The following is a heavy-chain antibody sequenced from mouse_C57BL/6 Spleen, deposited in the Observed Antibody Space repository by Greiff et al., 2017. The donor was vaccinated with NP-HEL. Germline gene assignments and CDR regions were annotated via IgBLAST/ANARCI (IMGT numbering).Heavy chain of an antibody. CDR3: ARQGGPHYAMDD. Sequence: EVQLVESGGGLVKPGGSLKLSCAASGFTFSSYTMSWVRQTPEKRLEWVATISGGGGNTYYPDSVKGRFTISRDNAKNTLYLQMSSLRSEDTALYYCARQGGPHYAMDDWGQGTSVTVSS. CDR2: ISGGGGNT. V-gene: IGHV5-9*01. J-gene: IGHJ4*01. CDR1: GFTFSSYT.